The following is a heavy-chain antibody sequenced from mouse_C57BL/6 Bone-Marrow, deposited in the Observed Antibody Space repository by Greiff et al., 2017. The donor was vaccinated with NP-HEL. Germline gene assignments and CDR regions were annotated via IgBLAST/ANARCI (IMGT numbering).Heavy chain of an antibody. J-gene: IGHJ1*03. Sequence: EVKVVESGGGLVKPGGSLKLSCAASGFTFSSYAMSWVRQTPEKRLEWVATISDGGSYTYYPDNVKGRFTISRDNAKNNLYLQMSHLKSEDTAMYYCARLVQWYFDVWGTGTTVTVSS. CDR3: ARLVQWYFDV. V-gene: IGHV5-4*03. D-gene: IGHD1-1*02. CDR2: ISDGGSYT. CDR1: GFTFSSYA.